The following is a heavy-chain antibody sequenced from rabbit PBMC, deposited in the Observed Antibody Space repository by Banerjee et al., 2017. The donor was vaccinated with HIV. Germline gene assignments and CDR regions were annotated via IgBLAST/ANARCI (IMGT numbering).Heavy chain of an antibody. CDR1: GFSFSSAYW. CDR2: IYTGGGIT. CDR3: ARGIGVDYGAL. J-gene: IGHJ2*01. D-gene: IGHD2-1*01. Sequence: QEQLEESGGGLVQPEGSLTLTCTASGFSFSSAYWISWVRQAPGKGLEWIGCIYTGGGITCYASWVNGRFTISKTSSTTVTLQMTSLTVADTATYFCARGIGVDYGALWGPGTLVTV. V-gene: IGHV1S45*01.